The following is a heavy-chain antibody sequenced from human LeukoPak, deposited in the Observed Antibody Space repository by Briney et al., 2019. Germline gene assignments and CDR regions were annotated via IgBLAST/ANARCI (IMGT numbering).Heavy chain of an antibody. CDR1: GFTFSSYA. Sequence: PGGSLTLSCAASGFTFSSYAMSWVRQAPGKGLEWVSTITDSGGSTFYADSVKGRFTISRDNSKNTLDLQMNSLRVEDTAVYYCAKGFFGSSNYYFEYWGQGTLVTVSS. D-gene: IGHD6-13*01. V-gene: IGHV3-23*01. J-gene: IGHJ4*02. CDR3: AKGFFGSSNYYFEY. CDR2: ITDSGGST.